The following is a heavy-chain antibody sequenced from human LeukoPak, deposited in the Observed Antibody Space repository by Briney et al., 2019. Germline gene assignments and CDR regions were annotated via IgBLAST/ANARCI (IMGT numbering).Heavy chain of an antibody. CDR3: ARHPATEPHGMDV. V-gene: IGHV4-59*08. D-gene: IGHD1-14*01. CDR2: IYYSGST. CDR1: GGSFSGYY. Sequence: SETLSLTCAVYGGSFSGYYWSWIRQPPGKGLEWIGYIYYSGSTNYNPSLKSRVTISVDTSKNQFSLKLSSVTAADTAVYYCARHPATEPHGMDVWGQGTTVTVSS. J-gene: IGHJ6*02.